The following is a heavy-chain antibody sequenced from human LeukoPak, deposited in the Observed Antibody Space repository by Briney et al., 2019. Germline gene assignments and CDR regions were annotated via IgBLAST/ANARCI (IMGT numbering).Heavy chain of an antibody. J-gene: IGHJ4*02. D-gene: IGHD1-14*01. V-gene: IGHV3-11*05. CDR2: ISSSSSYT. Sequence: PGGSLRLSCAASGFTFSNYYMSWIRQAQGKGLEWISYISSSSSYTNYADSVKGRFTISRDNAKNSLYLQMNSLRAEDTAVYYCARVRPQWGEDYWGQGTLVTVSS. CDR1: GFTFSNYY. CDR3: ARVRPQWGEDY.